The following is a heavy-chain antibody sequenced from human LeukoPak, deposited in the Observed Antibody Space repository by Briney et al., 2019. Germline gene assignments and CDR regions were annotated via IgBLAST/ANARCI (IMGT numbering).Heavy chain of an antibody. J-gene: IGHJ4*02. D-gene: IGHD3-10*01. CDR2: IYPGDSDT. CDR3: ARIAYDDYNVYYFDY. CDR1: GYSFTTYW. Sequence: GESLQISCKGSGYSFTTYWIAWVRQMPGKGLEWMGSIYPGDSDTRYSPSFQGQVTISADKSISTAYLQRSSLKASDTAMYYCARIAYDDYNVYYFDYWGQGTLVTVSS. V-gene: IGHV5-51*01.